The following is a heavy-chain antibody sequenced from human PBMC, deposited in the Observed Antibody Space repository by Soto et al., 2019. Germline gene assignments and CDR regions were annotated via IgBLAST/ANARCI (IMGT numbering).Heavy chain of an antibody. Sequence: SETLSLTCTVSGGSISSSSYYWGWIRQPPGKGLEWIGSIYYSGSTYYNPSLKSRVTISVDTSKNQFSLKLSSVTAADTAVYYCARKRTSIFGVVIFWFETWGQGKLVTVS. J-gene: IGHJ5*02. D-gene: IGHD3-3*01. V-gene: IGHV4-39*01. CDR3: ARKRTSIFGVVIFWFET. CDR1: GGSISSSSYY. CDR2: IYYSGST.